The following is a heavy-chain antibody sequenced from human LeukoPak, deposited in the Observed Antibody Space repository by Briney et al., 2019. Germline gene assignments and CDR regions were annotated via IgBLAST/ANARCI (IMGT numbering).Heavy chain of an antibody. CDR3: ARGVARYDSSGYAIDY. CDR1: GFTVSSNY. Sequence: PGGSLRLSCAASGFTVSSNYMSWVRQAPGKGLEWVSVIYSGGSTYYADSVKGRFTISRDNSKNTLYLQMNSLRAEDTAVYYCARGVARYDSSGYAIDYWGQGTLVTVSS. V-gene: IGHV3-66*01. CDR2: IYSGGST. D-gene: IGHD3-22*01. J-gene: IGHJ4*02.